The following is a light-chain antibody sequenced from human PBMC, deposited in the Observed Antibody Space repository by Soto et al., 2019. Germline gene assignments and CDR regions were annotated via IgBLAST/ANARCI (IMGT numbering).Light chain of an antibody. V-gene: IGLV2-14*03. Sequence: QSALTQPASVSGSPGQSITISCTGTSSDVGGYNYVSWYQPHPGTAPKLIIYDVTNRPSGVSNPFSGSKSGNTASLTISGLQPEDEADYYCSSYTTSNTRQIVFGTGTKVTV. CDR2: DVT. CDR1: SSDVGGYNY. J-gene: IGLJ1*01. CDR3: SSYTTSNTRQIV.